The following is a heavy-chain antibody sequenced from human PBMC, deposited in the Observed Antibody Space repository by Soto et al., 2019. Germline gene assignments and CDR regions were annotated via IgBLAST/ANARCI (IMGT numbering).Heavy chain of an antibody. CDR3: ARGTHYDSSGYYYFDY. V-gene: IGHV3-53*04. J-gene: IGHJ4*02. Sequence: GGSLRLSCAASGFTVSSNYMSWVRQAPGKGLEWVSVIYSGGSTYYADSVKGRFTISRHNSKNTLYLQMNSLRAEDTAVYYCARGTHYDSSGYYYFDYWGQGTLVTVSS. D-gene: IGHD3-22*01. CDR1: GFTVSSNY. CDR2: IYSGGST.